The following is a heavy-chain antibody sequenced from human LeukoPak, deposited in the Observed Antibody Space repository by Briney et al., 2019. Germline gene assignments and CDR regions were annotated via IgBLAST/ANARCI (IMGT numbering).Heavy chain of an antibody. CDR3: ARLPKGLYDCAY. CDR2: IYYSGST. V-gene: IGHV4-39*02. Sequence: KPSETLSLTCTVSGGSISSSTYYWGWIRPPPGKGPEWVGTIYYSGSTYYNPSLKSRVTISGDASKNHFSLNLTSMTAADTAVYYCARLPKGLYDCAYWGQGTLVTVSS. J-gene: IGHJ4*02. CDR1: GGSISSSTYY. D-gene: IGHD2/OR15-2a*01.